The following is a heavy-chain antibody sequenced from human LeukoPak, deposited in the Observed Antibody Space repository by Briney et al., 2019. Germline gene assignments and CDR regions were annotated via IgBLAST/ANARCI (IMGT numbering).Heavy chain of an antibody. J-gene: IGHJ4*02. CDR3: ARGPSGYHNT. CDR2: INSDGTDM. CDR1: GLAFSGYW. Sequence: GGSLRLSCAASGLAFSGYWLLWVRQAPGKGLVWVSRINSDGTDMTYADSVKGRFTVSRDNAKSTLYLQMNSLRAEDTAVYYCARGPSGYHNTGGQGTLVTVSS. V-gene: IGHV3-74*01. D-gene: IGHD5-12*01.